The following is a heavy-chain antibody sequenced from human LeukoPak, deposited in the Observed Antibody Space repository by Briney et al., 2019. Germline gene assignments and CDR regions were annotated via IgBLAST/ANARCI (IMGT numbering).Heavy chain of an antibody. CDR3: ANRGSSASYSHLDF. CDR1: RRTFSSFA. J-gene: IGHJ4*02. D-gene: IGHD3-16*01. CDR2: ISGSGGDT. Sequence: GGSLRLSCAVSRRTFSSFAMTWLRQAPGKGLEWVSTISGSGGDTYYANSVKGRFTISRDNSKNTLYLQMNSLRAEDTAVYYCANRGSSASYSHLDFWGQGTLVTVSS. V-gene: IGHV3-23*01.